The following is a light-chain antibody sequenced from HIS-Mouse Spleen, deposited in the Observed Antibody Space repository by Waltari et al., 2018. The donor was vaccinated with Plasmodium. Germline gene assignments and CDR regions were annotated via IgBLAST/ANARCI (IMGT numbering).Light chain of an antibody. V-gene: IGKV3-20*01. CDR3: QQYGSSPYT. CDR2: GAS. CDR1: QSVSSSY. J-gene: IGKJ2*01. Sequence: EIVLTPSPGTLSLSPGERATLSCRASQSVSSSYLAWYQQKPGQAPRLLSYGASSRATGIPDMFSGRGSGTDFTLTISRLEPEDFAVYYCQQYGSSPYTFGQGTKLEIK.